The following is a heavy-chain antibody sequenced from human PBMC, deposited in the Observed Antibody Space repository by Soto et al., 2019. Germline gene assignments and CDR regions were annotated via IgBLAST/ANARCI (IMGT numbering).Heavy chain of an antibody. V-gene: IGHV4-59*01. CDR3: ARDLGYYYDSSGYKAFDI. D-gene: IGHD3-22*01. CDR2: IYYSGST. Sequence: TSETLSLTCTVSGGSISSYYWSWIRQPPGKGLEWIGYIYYSGSTNYNPSLKSRVTISVDTSKNQFSLKLSSVTAADTAAYYCARDLGYYYDSSGYKAFDIWGQGTMVTVSS. CDR1: GGSISSYY. J-gene: IGHJ3*02.